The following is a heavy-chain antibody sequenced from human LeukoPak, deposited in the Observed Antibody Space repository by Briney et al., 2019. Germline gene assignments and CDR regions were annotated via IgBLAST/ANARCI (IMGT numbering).Heavy chain of an antibody. CDR2: LYSGGYT. CDR1: ASIVSCSY. Sequence: GRCLRLSCAASASIVSCSYMSWLRQAPGKGLEWVSVLYSGGYTYYSDSVKGPFTISRDNSKNTLYLQMNSLRAEDTATYYCARQVRGDGRGGFDPWGQGTLVTVSS. J-gene: IGHJ5*02. CDR3: ARQVRGDGRGGFDP. V-gene: IGHV3-53*01. D-gene: IGHD2-21*02.